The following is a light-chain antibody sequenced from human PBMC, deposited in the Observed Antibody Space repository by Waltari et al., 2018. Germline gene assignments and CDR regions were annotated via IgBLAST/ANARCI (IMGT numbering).Light chain of an antibody. Sequence: QSVLTQPPSVSGTPGQRVTISCTGSSSNPGEGHPVNWYQKIPGTAPKLLIFGNNNRPSGVPDRFSGSKSGTSASLAITGLQAEDEGDYYCQSFDSRLSDGVVFGGGTKVTVL. CDR3: QSFDSRLSDGVV. CDR1: SSNPGEGHP. J-gene: IGLJ2*01. V-gene: IGLV1-40*01. CDR2: GNN.